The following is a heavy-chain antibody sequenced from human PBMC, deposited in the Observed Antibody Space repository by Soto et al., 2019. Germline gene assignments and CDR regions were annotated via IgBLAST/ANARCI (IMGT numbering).Heavy chain of an antibody. CDR3: ARHGFYGDYSSNYFDP. Sequence: PGDSLKISCKGSGYRITNYWIALVRQLPGKGLEYMGIIYPSDSNTRYSPSFQGQVTISADKSINTAYLQWSSLRASDTAMYYCARHGFYGDYSSNYFDPWGQGTLVTVSS. V-gene: IGHV5-51*01. J-gene: IGHJ5*02. D-gene: IGHD4-17*01. CDR1: GYRITNYW. CDR2: IYPSDSNT.